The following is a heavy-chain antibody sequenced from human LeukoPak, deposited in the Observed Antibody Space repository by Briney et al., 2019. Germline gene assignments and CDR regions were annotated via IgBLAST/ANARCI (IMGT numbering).Heavy chain of an antibody. CDR1: GFTFSSYA. Sequence: GGSLRLSCAASGFTFSSYAMSWVRQAPGKGLEWVSAISGSGGSTYYADSVKGRFTISRDNSKNTLYLQMNSLRAEDTAVYYCAKDFFGAGTVRYFQHWGQGTLVTVSS. CDR3: AKDFFGAGTVRYFQH. CDR2: ISGSGGST. D-gene: IGHD4-17*01. J-gene: IGHJ1*01. V-gene: IGHV3-23*01.